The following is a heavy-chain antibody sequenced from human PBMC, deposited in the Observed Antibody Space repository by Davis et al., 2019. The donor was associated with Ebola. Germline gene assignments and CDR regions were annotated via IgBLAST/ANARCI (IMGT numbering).Heavy chain of an antibody. V-gene: IGHV3-43*01. D-gene: IGHD6-13*01. CDR3: AKDKVAAAGSYYYGMDV. Sequence: GGSLRLSCAASGFTFDDYTMHWVRQAPGKGLEWVSLISWDGGSTYYADSVKGRFTISRDNSKNSLYLQMNSLRTEDTALYYCAKDKVAAAGSYYYGMDVWGKGTTVTVSS. CDR2: ISWDGGST. CDR1: GFTFDDYT. J-gene: IGHJ6*04.